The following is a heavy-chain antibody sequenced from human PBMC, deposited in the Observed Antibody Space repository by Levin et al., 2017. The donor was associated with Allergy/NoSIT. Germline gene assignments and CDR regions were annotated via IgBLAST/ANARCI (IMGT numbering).Heavy chain of an antibody. CDR2: ISWNSGSI. J-gene: IGHJ4*02. CDR1: GFTFDDYA. D-gene: IGHD4-17*01. V-gene: IGHV3-9*01. Sequence: GGSLRLSCAASGFTFDDYAMHWVRQAPGKGLEWVSGISWNSGSIGYADSVKGRFTISRDNAKNSLYLQMNSLRAEDTALYYCAKDISGGDYGATDYWGQGTLVTVSS. CDR3: AKDISGGDYGATDY.